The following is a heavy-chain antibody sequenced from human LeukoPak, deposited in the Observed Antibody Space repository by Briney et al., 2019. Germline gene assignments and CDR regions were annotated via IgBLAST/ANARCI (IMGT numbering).Heavy chain of an antibody. D-gene: IGHD3-3*01. CDR2: IYYRGGT. CDR1: VGFLSRSSYY. J-gene: IGHJ3*02. V-gene: IGHV4-39*01. CDR3: ARLWSGINDAFDI. Sequence: PSETLSLTCTVSVGFLSRSSYYWGWVSQPPAEGLEWIGGIYYRGGTYYNPSLTSHVTISVDTSQNEFSLKLRSVTAPDTAVFYCARLWSGINDAFDIWGEGTMGTVSS.